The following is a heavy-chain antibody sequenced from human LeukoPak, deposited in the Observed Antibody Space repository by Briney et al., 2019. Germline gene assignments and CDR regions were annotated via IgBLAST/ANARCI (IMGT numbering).Heavy chain of an antibody. Sequence: SETLSLTCSVSGDSISSRSYHWGWIRQPPGRGLEWIGSIYYSGSTFYNPSLQSRVTVSVDTSNNQFSLRLNSVTAADTAVYYCARDRTHNFYYYGMDVWGQGTTVTVSS. D-gene: IGHD1-1*01. CDR3: ARDRTHNFYYYGMDV. V-gene: IGHV4-39*07. CDR2: IYYSGST. CDR1: GDSISSRSYH. J-gene: IGHJ6*02.